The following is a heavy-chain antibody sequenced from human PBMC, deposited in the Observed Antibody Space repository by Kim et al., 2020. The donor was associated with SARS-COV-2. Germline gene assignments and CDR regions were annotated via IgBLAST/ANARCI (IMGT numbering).Heavy chain of an antibody. Sequence: GGSLRLSCAASGFTFSSYAMHWVRQAPGKGLEWVAVISYDGSNKYYADSVKGRFTISRDNSKNTLYLQMNSLRAEDTAVYYCARAGYYDSSGGFQHWGQGTLVTVSS. CDR1: GFTFSSYA. V-gene: IGHV3-30-3*01. J-gene: IGHJ1*01. D-gene: IGHD3-22*01. CDR2: ISYDGSNK. CDR3: ARAGYYDSSGGFQH.